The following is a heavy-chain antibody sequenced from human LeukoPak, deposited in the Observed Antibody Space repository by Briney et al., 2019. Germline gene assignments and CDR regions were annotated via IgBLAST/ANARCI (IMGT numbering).Heavy chain of an antibody. V-gene: IGHV3-23*01. Sequence: GGSRRLSCAASGFTFSSYAMSWVRQAPGKGLEWVSAISGSGGSTYYADSVKGRFTISRDNSKNTLYLQMNSLRAEDTAVYYCAKVGYGSGSYRRYYFDYWGQGTLVTVSS. CDR3: AKVGYGSGSYRRYYFDY. CDR1: GFTFSSYA. D-gene: IGHD3-10*01. CDR2: ISGSGGST. J-gene: IGHJ4*02.